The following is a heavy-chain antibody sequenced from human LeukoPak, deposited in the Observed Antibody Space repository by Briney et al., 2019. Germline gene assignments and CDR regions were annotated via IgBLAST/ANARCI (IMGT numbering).Heavy chain of an antibody. CDR1: GYSISSGKY. V-gene: IGHV4-38-2*02. CDR3: ARGPGIRGDHIYPDY. D-gene: IGHD2-21*01. CDR2: IYESGST. J-gene: IGHJ4*02. Sequence: SETLSLTCSVSGYSISSGKYWAWIRQTPGKGLEWIGSIYESGSTYYTPSLKSRVTMSVDTSKNQFSLSLTSVTAADTAVYFCARGPGIRGDHIYPDYWGQGIQVTVSS.